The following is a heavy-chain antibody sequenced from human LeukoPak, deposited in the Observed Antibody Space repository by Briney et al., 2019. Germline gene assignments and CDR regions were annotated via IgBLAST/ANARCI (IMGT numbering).Heavy chain of an antibody. V-gene: IGHV1-2*04. CDR1: GYTFTGYY. Sequence: VASVKVSCKASGYTFTGYYMHWVRQAPGQGLEWMGWINPNSGGTNYAQKFQGWVTMTRDTSISTAYMELSRLRSDDTAVHYCARGPKGGYSSSWYEDAFDIWGQGTMVTVSS. CDR2: INPNSGGT. CDR3: ARGPKGGYSSSWYEDAFDI. D-gene: IGHD6-13*01. J-gene: IGHJ3*02.